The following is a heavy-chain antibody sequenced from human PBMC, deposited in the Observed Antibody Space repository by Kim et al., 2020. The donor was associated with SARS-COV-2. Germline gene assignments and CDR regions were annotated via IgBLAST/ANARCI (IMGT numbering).Heavy chain of an antibody. J-gene: IGHJ4*02. V-gene: IGHV3-11*04. CDR3: ARTVVRGVIIGY. D-gene: IGHD3-10*01. Sequence: YYADSVKGRFVSSRENAKNSLYLQMNSLRAEYTAVYYCARTVVRGVIIGYWGQGTLVTVSS.